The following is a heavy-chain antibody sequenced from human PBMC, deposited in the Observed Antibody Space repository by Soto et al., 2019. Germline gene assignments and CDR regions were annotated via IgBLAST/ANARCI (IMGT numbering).Heavy chain of an antibody. J-gene: IGHJ4*02. CDR2: TYYRSKWHS. V-gene: IGHV6-1*01. Sequence: SQTLSLTCAISGDSVSSNSAAWNWLRQSPSRGLEWLGRTYYRSKWHSDYAVSVKSRIALKADTSKIQFSLQLNSVIPEDTPVYYCAGQHQWLDSWGQGTLVTVSS. CDR3: AGQHQWLDS. CDR1: GDSVSSNSAA. D-gene: IGHD6-19*01.